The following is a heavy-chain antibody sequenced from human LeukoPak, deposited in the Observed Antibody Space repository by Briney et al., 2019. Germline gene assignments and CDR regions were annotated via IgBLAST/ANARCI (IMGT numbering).Heavy chain of an antibody. V-gene: IGHV2-5*02. CDR2: IYWDDDK. J-gene: IGHJ4*02. D-gene: IGHD6-13*01. CDR3: AHSLPIVATGTHPFDY. Sequence: SGPTLVKPTQTLTLTCTFSGFSLSTSAVGVGWIRQPPGKALEWLALIYWDDDKRYSPSLKSRLTITKDTSKNQVVLTMTNMDPVDTATYYCAHSLPIVATGTHPFDYWGQGTLVTVSS. CDR1: GFSLSTSAVG.